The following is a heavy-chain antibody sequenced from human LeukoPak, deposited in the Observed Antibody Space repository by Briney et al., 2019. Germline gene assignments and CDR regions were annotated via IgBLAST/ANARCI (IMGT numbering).Heavy chain of an antibody. CDR1: GFSLSTSGVG. J-gene: IGHJ4*02. CDR2: IYWNDDK. CDR3: AHLHVDIVATQPFDY. D-gene: IGHD5-12*01. V-gene: IGHV2-5*01. Sequence: GSGPTLVKPTQTLTLTCTFSGFSLSTSGVGVGWIRQPPGKALEWLALIYWNDDKRYSPSLKSRLTITKDTSKDQVVLTMTNMDPVDTATYYCAHLHVDIVATQPFDYWGQGTLVTVSS.